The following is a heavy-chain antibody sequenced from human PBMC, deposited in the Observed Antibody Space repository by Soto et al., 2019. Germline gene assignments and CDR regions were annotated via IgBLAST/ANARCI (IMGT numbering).Heavy chain of an antibody. V-gene: IGHV1-69*12. Sequence: QVQLVQSGAEVKKPGSSVKVSCKASGGTFSSYAISWVRQAPGQGLEWMGGIIPIFGTANYAQKFQGRVTVTADESTXXAXMXXSSLRCEDTAVYYCARADIVLVPVAMDYYYYGMDVWGQGTTVTVSS. J-gene: IGHJ6*02. CDR2: IIPIFGTA. CDR3: ARADIVLVPVAMDYYYYGMDV. CDR1: GGTFSSYA. D-gene: IGHD2-2*01.